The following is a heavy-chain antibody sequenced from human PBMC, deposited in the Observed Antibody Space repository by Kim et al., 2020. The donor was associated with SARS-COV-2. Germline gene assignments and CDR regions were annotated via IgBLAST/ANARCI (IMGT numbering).Heavy chain of an antibody. CDR2: IKEDGSAK. J-gene: IGHJ5*01. CDR3: VRDFDF. CDR1: GSTFRTRW. V-gene: IGHV3-7*01. Sequence: GGSLRLSCAASGSTFRTRWMSWVRQAPGKGLEWVANIKEDGSAKYYVDSVKGRFTISRDNAKNLLYLQLNSLRGDDTAVYYRVRDFDFWGQGALVTVSS.